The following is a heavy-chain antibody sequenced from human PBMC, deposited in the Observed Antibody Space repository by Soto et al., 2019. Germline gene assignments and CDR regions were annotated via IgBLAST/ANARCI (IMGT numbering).Heavy chain of an antibody. Sequence: GGSLRLSCAASGFTFSNYAMHWVRQAPGKGLEYVSAISSNGGSTYYANSVKGRFTISRDNSKNTLYLQMGSLRAEDMAVYYCARIADFWSGYYSRMGYYYYYMDVWGKGTTVTVSS. V-gene: IGHV3-64*01. CDR1: GFTFSNYA. J-gene: IGHJ6*03. CDR2: ISSNGGST. D-gene: IGHD3-3*01. CDR3: ARIADFWSGYYSRMGYYYYYMDV.